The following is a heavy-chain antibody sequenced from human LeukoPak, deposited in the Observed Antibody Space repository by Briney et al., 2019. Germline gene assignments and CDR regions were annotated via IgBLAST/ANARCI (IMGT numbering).Heavy chain of an antibody. D-gene: IGHD6-13*01. CDR1: GGSISGYY. Sequence: PSETLSLTXTVSGGSISGYYWSWIRQPAGEGLQYIGHIHTSGMTNYNPSLKSRVTMSVDTSKNQFYLKVTSVTASDTAVYYCVRGGSAASAVFDYWGQGALVTVSS. CDR3: VRGGSAASAVFDY. V-gene: IGHV4-4*07. J-gene: IGHJ4*02. CDR2: IHTSGMT.